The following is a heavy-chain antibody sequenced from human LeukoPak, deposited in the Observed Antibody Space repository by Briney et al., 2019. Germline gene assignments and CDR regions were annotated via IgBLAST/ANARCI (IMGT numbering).Heavy chain of an antibody. J-gene: IGHJ6*03. CDR1: GYTFTGYY. Sequence: GASVKVSCKASGYTFTGYYMHWVRQAPGQGLEWMGWINPNSGGTNYAQKFQGRVTMTRDTSISTAYMELSRLRSDDTAVYYCARGRPPYSSGWYSSDYYYMDVWGKGTTVTVSS. CDR3: ARGRPPYSSGWYSSDYYYMDV. CDR2: INPNSGGT. V-gene: IGHV1-2*02. D-gene: IGHD6-19*01.